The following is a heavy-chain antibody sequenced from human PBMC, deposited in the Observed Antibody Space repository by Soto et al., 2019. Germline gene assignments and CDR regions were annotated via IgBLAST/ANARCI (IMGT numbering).Heavy chain of an antibody. CDR2: INPSGGST. D-gene: IGHD1-1*01. CDR1: GYTFTSYY. J-gene: IGHJ4*02. Sequence: ASVKVSCKASGYTFTSYYMHWVRQAPGQGLEWMGIINPSGGSTSYAQKFQGRVTMTRDTSTSTVYMELSSLRSEDTAVYYCARDLKGYNWNDGFDYWGQGTLVTVSS. CDR3: ARDLKGYNWNDGFDY. V-gene: IGHV1-46*03.